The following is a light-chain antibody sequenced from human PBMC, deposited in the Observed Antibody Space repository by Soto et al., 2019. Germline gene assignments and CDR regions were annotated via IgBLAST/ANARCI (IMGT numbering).Light chain of an antibody. Sequence: NFMLTQPHSVSESPGKTVTISCTRSSGSIASNYVQWSRQRPGSAPTTVIYEDNQRPSGVPDRFSGSIDSSSNSASLTISGLKTEDEADYYCQSYDNNNLVFGGGTKVTVL. J-gene: IGLJ3*02. CDR2: EDN. CDR3: QSYDNNNLV. V-gene: IGLV6-57*04. CDR1: SGSIASNY.